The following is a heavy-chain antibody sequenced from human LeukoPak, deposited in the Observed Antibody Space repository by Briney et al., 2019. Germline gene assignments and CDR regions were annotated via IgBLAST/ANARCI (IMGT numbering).Heavy chain of an antibody. V-gene: IGHV3-30*02. Sequence: PGGSLRLSCAASGFTFSSYGMHWVRQAPGKGLEWVAFIRYDGSNKYYADSVKGRFTISRDNSKNTLYLQMNSLRAEDTAVYYCAKIRFGEYYYYHGMDVWGQGTTVTVSS. CDR3: AKIRFGEYYYYHGMDV. CDR1: GFTFSSYG. J-gene: IGHJ6*02. D-gene: IGHD3-10*01. CDR2: IRYDGSNK.